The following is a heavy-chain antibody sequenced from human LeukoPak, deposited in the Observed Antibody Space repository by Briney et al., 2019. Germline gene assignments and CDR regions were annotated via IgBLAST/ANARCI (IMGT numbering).Heavy chain of an antibody. CDR2: INHSGST. Sequence: SETLSLTCAVYCGSYSGYYWSWIRQPPGKGLEWIGEINHSGSTNYNPSLKSRVTISVDTSKNQFSLKLSSVTAADTAVYYCASQRGYYQMGKYFQHWGQGTLVTVSS. CDR3: ASQRGYYQMGKYFQH. D-gene: IGHD3-22*01. V-gene: IGHV4-34*01. CDR1: CGSYSGYY. J-gene: IGHJ1*01.